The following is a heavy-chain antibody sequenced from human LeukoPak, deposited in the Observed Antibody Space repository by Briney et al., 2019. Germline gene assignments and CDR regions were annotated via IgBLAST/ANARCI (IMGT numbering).Heavy chain of an antibody. D-gene: IGHD1-20*01. CDR2: ISYDGSNK. CDR1: GFTFSSYG. J-gene: IGHJ4*02. V-gene: IGHV3-30*18. CDR3: AKGYIPKIDY. Sequence: PGGSLRLSCAASGFTFSSYGMHWVRQAPGKGLEWVAVISYDGSNKYNADSVKGRFTISRDNSKNTLYLQMNSLRAEDTAVYYCAKGYIPKIDYCGQGTLVSVSS.